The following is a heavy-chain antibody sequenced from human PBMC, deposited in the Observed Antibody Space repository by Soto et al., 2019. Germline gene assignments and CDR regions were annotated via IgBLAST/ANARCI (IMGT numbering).Heavy chain of an antibody. Sequence: ASVKVSFKASGYTFTGYYMHWVRQAPVQRLEWMGWINPNSGGTNYAQKFQGWVTMTRDTSISTAYMELSRLRSDDTAVYYCASFAGYCSSTSCFDAFDIWGQGTLVTVSS. CDR1: GYTFTGYY. J-gene: IGHJ3*02. CDR3: ASFAGYCSSTSCFDAFDI. CDR2: INPNSGGT. V-gene: IGHV1-2*04. D-gene: IGHD2-2*01.